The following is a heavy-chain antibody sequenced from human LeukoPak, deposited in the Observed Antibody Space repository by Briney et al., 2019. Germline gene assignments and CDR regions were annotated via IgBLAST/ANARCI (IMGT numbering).Heavy chain of an antibody. Sequence: GGSLRLSCAASGFTFSSYAMSWVRQAPGKGLEWVSAISGSGGSTYYADSVKGRFTISRDNSKNTLYLQMNSLRAKDTAVYYCAKDPTPYGDHPFDYWGQGTLVTVSS. V-gene: IGHV3-23*01. CDR1: GFTFSSYA. CDR3: AKDPTPYGDHPFDY. D-gene: IGHD4-17*01. CDR2: ISGSGGST. J-gene: IGHJ4*02.